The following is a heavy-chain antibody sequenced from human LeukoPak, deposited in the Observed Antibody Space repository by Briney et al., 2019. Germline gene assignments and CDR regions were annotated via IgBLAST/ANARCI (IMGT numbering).Heavy chain of an antibody. D-gene: IGHD5-18*01. CDR3: TRDLGVDTTMIFFDY. CDR2: ISAYNGNT. V-gene: IGHV1-18*01. J-gene: IGHJ4*02. Sequence: ASVKVSCKASGHTFTDFGISWVRQAPGQGLEWMAWISAYNGNTNSVQKFQDRVTMTTDTSTSTAYMELRSLRSDDTAVYYCTRDLGVDTTMIFFDYWGQGTLVTVSS. CDR1: GHTFTDFG.